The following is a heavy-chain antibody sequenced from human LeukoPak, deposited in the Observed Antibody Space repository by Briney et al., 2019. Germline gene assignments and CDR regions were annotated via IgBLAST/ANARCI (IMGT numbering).Heavy chain of an antibody. J-gene: IGHJ4*02. D-gene: IGHD3-3*01. CDR3: AGDWRGLLIHRRGFDY. CDR1: GFTVSSNS. CDR2: IYSGGNT. Sequence: GGSLRLSCTVSGFTVSSNSMSWVRQAPGKGLEWVSFIYSGGNTHYSDSVKGRFTISRDNSKNTLYLQMNSLRAEDTAVYYCAGDWRGLLIHRRGFDYWGQGTLVTVSS. V-gene: IGHV3-66*01.